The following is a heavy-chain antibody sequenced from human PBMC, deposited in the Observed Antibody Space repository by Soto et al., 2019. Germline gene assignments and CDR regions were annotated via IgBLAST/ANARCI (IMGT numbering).Heavy chain of an antibody. CDR3: ARDSLLWFGELLGYYYGMDV. J-gene: IGHJ6*02. Sequence: QVQLVESGGGVVQPGRSLRLSCAASGFTFSSYAMHWVRQAPGKGLEWVAVISYDGSNKYYADSVKGRFTISRDNSKNTMYLQMNSLRAEDTAVYYCARDSLLWFGELLGYYYGMDVWGQGTTVNVSS. V-gene: IGHV3-30-3*01. CDR2: ISYDGSNK. CDR1: GFTFSSYA. D-gene: IGHD3-10*01.